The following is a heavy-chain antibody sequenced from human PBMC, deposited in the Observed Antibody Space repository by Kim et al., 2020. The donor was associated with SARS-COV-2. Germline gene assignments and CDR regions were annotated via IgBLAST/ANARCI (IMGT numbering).Heavy chain of an antibody. CDR1: GGSISSSGYY. J-gene: IGHJ4*02. V-gene: IGHV4-31*03. Sequence: SETLSLTCTVSGGSISSSGYYWTWIRQHPGKGLEWIGYIYSSGSTYYNPSLMRRGTISVDTSTNQFSLKLSSVTAADTAVYYCARGNILTGHNEIDYWGQGTLVTVST. CDR3: ARGNILTGHNEIDY. D-gene: IGHD3-9*01. CDR2: IYSSGST.